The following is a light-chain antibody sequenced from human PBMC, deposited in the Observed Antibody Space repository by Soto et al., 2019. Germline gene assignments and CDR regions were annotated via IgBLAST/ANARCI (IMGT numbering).Light chain of an antibody. J-gene: IGKJ1*01. CDR1: QSVSSNY. CDR2: RTS. Sequence: EIVLTQSPGTLSLSPGERATLSCRASQSVSSNYITWYQQKPGQAPRLLMFRTSSRATGFPARFSGSGSGTDFTLTISRLEPEDFAVYYCQQYGSSGTFGQGTKVDIK. CDR3: QQYGSSGT. V-gene: IGKV3-20*01.